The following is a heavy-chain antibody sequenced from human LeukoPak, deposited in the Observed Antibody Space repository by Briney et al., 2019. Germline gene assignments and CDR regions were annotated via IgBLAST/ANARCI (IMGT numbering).Heavy chain of an antibody. CDR3: ATLWSSGWYLGEIDAFDI. D-gene: IGHD6-19*01. CDR2: IKQDGSEK. CDR1: GFTFSSYW. V-gene: IGHV3-7*01. Sequence: GGSLRLSCAASGFTFSSYWMSWVRQAPGKGLEWVANIKQDGSEKYYVDSVKGRFTISRDNAKNSLYLQMNGLRAEDTAVYYCATLWSSGWYLGEIDAFDIWGQGTMVTVSS. J-gene: IGHJ3*02.